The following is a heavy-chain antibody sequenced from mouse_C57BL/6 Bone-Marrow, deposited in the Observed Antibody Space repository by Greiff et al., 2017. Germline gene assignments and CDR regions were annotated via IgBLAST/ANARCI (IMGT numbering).Heavy chain of an antibody. V-gene: IGHV14-4*01. Sequence: EVQLQQSGAELVRPGASVKLSCTASGFNIKDDYMHWVKQRPEQGLEWIGWIDPENCDTEYASKFQGKATITVDTSSNTAYLQLSSLTSEDTAVYYCTRISYWGQGTLVTVSA. CDR2: IDPENCDT. J-gene: IGHJ3*01. CDR3: TRISY. CDR1: GFNIKDDY.